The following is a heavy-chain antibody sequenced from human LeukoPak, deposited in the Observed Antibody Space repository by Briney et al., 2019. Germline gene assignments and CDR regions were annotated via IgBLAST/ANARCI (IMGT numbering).Heavy chain of an antibody. CDR1: GYTFSHYS. D-gene: IGHD3-16*02. J-gene: IGHJ3*02. Sequence: PGGSLRLSCAASGYTFSHYSVNWVRPAPGKGLEWVSSISSTSDYIYYADSVKGRFTISRDNTKSSLYLQMNSLRAEDTAGDYCVSGNDQDSTWENYRLDAFDIWVQGTTVIVSS. CDR2: ISSTSDYI. V-gene: IGHV3-21*01. CDR3: VSGNDQDSTWENYRLDAFDI.